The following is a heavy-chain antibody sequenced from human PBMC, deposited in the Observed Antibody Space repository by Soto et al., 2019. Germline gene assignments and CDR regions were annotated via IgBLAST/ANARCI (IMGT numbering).Heavy chain of an antibody. CDR2: ISGYNGNT. CDR1: GYTSSMSG. V-gene: IGHV1-18*01. Sequence: QVQLVQSGAEVKKPGASVKVSCKSSGYTSSMSGISWVRQAPGQGLEWMGWISGYNGNTNYEQKFQDRVTMTTDTTTNTAYMELRSLRSDDTAVYYCAREGPRPYYYYGMDVWGQGTTVTVSS. CDR3: AREGPRPYYYYGMDV. J-gene: IGHJ6*02.